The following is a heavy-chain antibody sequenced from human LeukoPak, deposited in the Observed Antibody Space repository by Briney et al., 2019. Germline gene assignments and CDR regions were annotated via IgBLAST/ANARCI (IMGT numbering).Heavy chain of an antibody. CDR2: ISYDGSNK. J-gene: IGHJ3*02. Sequence: GGSLRLSCAASGFTFSSYGMHWVRQAPGKGLEWVAVISYDGSNKYYADSVKGRFAISRDNSKNTLYLQMNSLRAEDTAVYYCAKDRDAFDIWGQGTMVTVSS. CDR3: AKDRDAFDI. CDR1: GFTFSSYG. V-gene: IGHV3-30*18.